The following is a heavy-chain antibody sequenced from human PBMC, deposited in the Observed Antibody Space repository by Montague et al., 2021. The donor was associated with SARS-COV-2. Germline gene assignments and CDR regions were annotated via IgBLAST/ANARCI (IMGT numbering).Heavy chain of an antibody. CDR3: ARGSFGMGAFYI. Sequence: SETLSLACTVSGGSISSYYWSWIRQPPGKGLEWIGLIYTSGSTNYNPSLKSRVTMSLDTSKNQFSLKLRSVTAADTAVYYCARGSFGMGAFYIWGQGTMVTVSS. V-gene: IGHV4-4*07. CDR2: IYTSGST. J-gene: IGHJ3*02. D-gene: IGHD1-14*01. CDR1: GGSISSYY.